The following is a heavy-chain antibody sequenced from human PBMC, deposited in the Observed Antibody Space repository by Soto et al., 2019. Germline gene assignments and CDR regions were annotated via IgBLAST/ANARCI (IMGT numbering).Heavy chain of an antibody. J-gene: IGHJ4*02. CDR2: ITHSGST. CDR1: GGSFSGYY. CDR3: ARSSVRGWSY. Sequence: SETLSLTCAVYGGSFSGYYWTWIRQPPGKGLEWIGEITHSGSTNYNPSLKSRVTISVGTSKNQFSLNLNSVTAADTAVYYCARSSVRGWSYWGQGTLVTVSS. V-gene: IGHV4-34*01. D-gene: IGHD3-10*02.